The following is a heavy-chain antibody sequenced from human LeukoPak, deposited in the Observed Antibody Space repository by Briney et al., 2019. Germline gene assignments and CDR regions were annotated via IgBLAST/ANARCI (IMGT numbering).Heavy chain of an antibody. D-gene: IGHD6-13*01. CDR2: IYTIGTT. CDR3: ARQIASAGTAGFDF. V-gene: IGHV4-4*07. Sequence: SETLSLTCTVSGDSISNYYWSWIRQPAGKGLEWIGRIYTIGTTDYNPSLTSRVTMSVDSSTNQFSLRLSSVTAADTAMYYCARQIASAGTAGFDFWGQGALVTVSS. J-gene: IGHJ4*02. CDR1: GDSISNYY.